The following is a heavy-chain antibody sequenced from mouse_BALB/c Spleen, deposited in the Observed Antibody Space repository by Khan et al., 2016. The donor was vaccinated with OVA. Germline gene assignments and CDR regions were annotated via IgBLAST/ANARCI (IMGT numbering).Heavy chain of an antibody. CDR2: ISYSGST. V-gene: IGHV3-2*02. Sequence: QLEESGPGLVKPSQSLSLTCTVTGYSITSDYAWNWIRQFPGNQLEWMGYISYSGSTTSNPSLKSRISITRDTSTAQFFLHLNSVTSDDTATYYCARERGRYYALDYWGQGTSVTVSS. CDR1: GYSITSDYA. J-gene: IGHJ4*01. CDR3: ARERGRYYALDY. D-gene: IGHD4-1*01.